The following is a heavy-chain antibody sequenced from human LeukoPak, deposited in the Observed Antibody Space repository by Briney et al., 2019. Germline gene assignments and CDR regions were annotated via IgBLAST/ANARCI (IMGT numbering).Heavy chain of an antibody. D-gene: IGHD6-19*01. CDR3: ATTAVAGTVYNWFDP. V-gene: IGHV3-23*01. J-gene: IGHJ5*02. CDR2: ITGSGGNT. CDR1: GFTFSNYG. Sequence: GGSLRLSCAASGFTFSNYGMNWVRQAPGKGLEWVSGITGSGGNTYYADSVKGRFTISRDNSKNTLYLQMNSLRAEDTAVYYCATTAVAGTVYNWFDPWGQGTLVTVSS.